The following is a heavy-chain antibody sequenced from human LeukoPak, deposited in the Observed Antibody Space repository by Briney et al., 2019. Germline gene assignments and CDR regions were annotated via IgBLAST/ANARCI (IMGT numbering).Heavy chain of an antibody. CDR1: GFTFSSYA. D-gene: IGHD1-26*01. J-gene: IGHJ4*02. V-gene: IGHV3-30-3*01. Sequence: PGGSLRLSCAASGFTFSSYAMHWVRQAPGKGLEWVAVISYDGSNRYYADSVKGRSTISRDNSKNTLYLQMNSLRAEDTAVYYCARDRGGSYLIHFFDYWGQGTLVTVSS. CDR2: ISYDGSNR. CDR3: ARDRGGSYLIHFFDY.